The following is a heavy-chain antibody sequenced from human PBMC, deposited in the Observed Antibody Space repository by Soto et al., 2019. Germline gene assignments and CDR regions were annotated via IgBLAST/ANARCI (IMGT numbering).Heavy chain of an antibody. CDR1: GYIFTGYY. CDR3: AVSGGNSGQRFDY. J-gene: IGHJ4*02. V-gene: IGHV1-2*02. Sequence: GASVKVSCPAHGYIFTGYYMHCVRQAPGQGLEWMGWIPPNSGGTKDSLEFQDGVNMTRDTSISTAHTTLSRLKSDDPAVYYCAVSGGNSGQRFDYWGQGTLVTVSS. D-gene: IGHD2-21*02. CDR2: IPPNSGGT.